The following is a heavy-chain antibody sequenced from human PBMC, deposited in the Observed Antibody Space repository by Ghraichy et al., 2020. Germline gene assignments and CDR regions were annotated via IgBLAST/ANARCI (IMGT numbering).Heavy chain of an antibody. J-gene: IGHJ6*02. CDR1: GGSIKNYY. Sequence: SETLSLTCTVSGGSIKNYYRSWIRQPPGKGLEWIGYVYYSGSTNYNPSLKSRVTISVDTSKKQFSLRLRSVTAVDTAVYYCARGDLESYTNYAGMLGYYYYGMDVWGQGTTVTVSS. V-gene: IGHV4-59*01. CDR3: ARGDLESYTNYAGMLGYYYYGMDV. CDR2: VYYSGST. D-gene: IGHD1-7*01.